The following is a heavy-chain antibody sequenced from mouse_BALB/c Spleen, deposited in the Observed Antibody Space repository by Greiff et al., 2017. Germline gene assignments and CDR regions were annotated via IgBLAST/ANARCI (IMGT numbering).Heavy chain of an antibody. Sequence: EVQLQQSGPELVKPGASVKISCKASGYSFTGYYMHWVKQSHVKSLEWIGRINPYNGATSYNQNFKDKASLTVDKSSSTAYMELHSLTSEDSAVYYCAREGIHYYGYGDYWGQGTSVTVSS. V-gene: IGHV1-26*01. CDR1: GYSFTGYY. J-gene: IGHJ4*01. CDR2: INPYNGAT. CDR3: AREGIHYYGYGDY. D-gene: IGHD1-2*01.